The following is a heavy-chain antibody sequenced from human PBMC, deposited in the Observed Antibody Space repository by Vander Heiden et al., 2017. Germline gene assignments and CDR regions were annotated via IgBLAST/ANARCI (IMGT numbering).Heavy chain of an antibody. J-gene: IGHJ6*02. CDR2: SYYSVST. CDR3: ARSSITMVRGVTAWYYGMDV. Sequence: GLVKPSETLSLTCTVSGGSISSSSYYWGWIRQPPGKGLEGSGSSYYSVSTSNNTSLRSRVTISVDTSKNQFSLKLSSVTAADTAVYYCARSSITMVRGVTAWYYGMDVWGQGTTVTVSS. D-gene: IGHD3-10*01. CDR1: GGSISSSSYY. V-gene: IGHV4-39*01.